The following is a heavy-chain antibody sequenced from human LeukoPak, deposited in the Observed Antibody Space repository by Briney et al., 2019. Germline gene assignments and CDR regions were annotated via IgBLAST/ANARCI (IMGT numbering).Heavy chain of an antibody. J-gene: IGHJ4*02. CDR2: IRYDGSNT. V-gene: IGHV3-30*02. Sequence: GGSLRLSCAVSGFTFSSYGMHWVRQAPGKGLEWVSFIRYDGSNTYYPDSVKGRFTISRDNSKNMLYLQMNSLRAEDTAVYYCARGNRYSYTFTGRERTKSRLDQWGQGTLVTVSS. D-gene: IGHD5-18*01. CDR1: GFTFSSYG. CDR3: ARGNRYSYTFTGRERTKSRLDQ.